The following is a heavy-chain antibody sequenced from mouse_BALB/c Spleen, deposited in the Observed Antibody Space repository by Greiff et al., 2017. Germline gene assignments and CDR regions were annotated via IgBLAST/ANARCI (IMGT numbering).Heavy chain of an antibody. J-gene: IGHJ4*01. V-gene: IGHV1S29*02. CDR1: GYTFTDYN. Sequence: EVQLQQSGPELVKPGASVKISCKASGYTFTDYNMHWVKQSHGKSLEWIGYIYPYNGGTGYNQKFKSKATLTVDNSSSTAYMELRSLTSEDSAVYYCARWLRRGWGYAMDYWGQGTSVTVSS. D-gene: IGHD2-2*01. CDR2: IYPYNGGT. CDR3: ARWLRRGWGYAMDY.